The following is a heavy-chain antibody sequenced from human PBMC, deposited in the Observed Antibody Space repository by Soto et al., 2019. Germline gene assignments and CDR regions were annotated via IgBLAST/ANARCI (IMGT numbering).Heavy chain of an antibody. CDR1: GFTFSSYG. D-gene: IGHD5-12*01. J-gene: IGHJ4*02. V-gene: IGHV3-30*18. CDR3: AKDRADIVDTIDGLMDY. CDR2: ISYDGSNK. Sequence: GGSLRLSCAASGFTFSSYGMHWVRQAPGKGLEWVAVISYDGSNKYYADSVKGRFTISRDNSKNTLYLQMNSLRAEDTAVYYCAKDRADIVDTIDGLMDYWGQGTLVTVSS.